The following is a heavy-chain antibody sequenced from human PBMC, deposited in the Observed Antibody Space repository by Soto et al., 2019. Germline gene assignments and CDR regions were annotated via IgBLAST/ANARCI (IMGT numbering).Heavy chain of an antibody. CDR1: GFTFTRYS. J-gene: IGHJ4*02. V-gene: IGHV3-21*06. CDR3: ARESEDLTSNFDY. Sequence: PGGSLRLSCAASGFTFTRYSMNWVRQAPGKGLEWVSSISSTTNYIYYEDSMKGRFTNSRYNAKNSLYLEMNSLRAEDTAVYYCARESEDLTSNFDYWGQGALVTVSS. CDR2: ISSTTNYI.